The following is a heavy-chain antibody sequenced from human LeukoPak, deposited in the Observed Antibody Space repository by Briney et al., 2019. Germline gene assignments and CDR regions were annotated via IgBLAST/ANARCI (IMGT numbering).Heavy chain of an antibody. D-gene: IGHD3-22*01. J-gene: IGHJ4*02. V-gene: IGHV3-21*01. CDR3: ARDRGYYDSSRPGPFDY. CDR2: ISSSSSYI. CDR1: GFTFSSYS. Sequence: PGGSLRLSCAASGFTFSSYSMNWVRQAPGKGLEWVSSISSSSSYIYYADSVKGRFTISRDNAKNSLYLQMNSLRAEDTAVYYCARDRGYYDSSRPGPFDYWGQGTLVTVSS.